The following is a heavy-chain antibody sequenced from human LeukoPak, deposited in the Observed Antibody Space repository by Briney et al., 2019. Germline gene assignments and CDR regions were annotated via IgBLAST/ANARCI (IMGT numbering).Heavy chain of an antibody. CDR1: GFTFSSYG. Sequence: GGSLRLSCAASGFTFSSYGMHWVRQAPGKGVEWVALISYEGNNKYYADSVKGRFTISRDNSKNTLYLQMNSLRAEDTAVYYCAKDGYDYWGQGTLVTVSS. CDR2: ISYEGNNK. D-gene: IGHD6-13*01. V-gene: IGHV3-30*18. J-gene: IGHJ4*02. CDR3: AKDGYDY.